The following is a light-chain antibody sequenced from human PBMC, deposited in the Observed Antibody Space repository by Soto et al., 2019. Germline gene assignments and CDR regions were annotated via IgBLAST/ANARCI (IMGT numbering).Light chain of an antibody. J-gene: IGLJ1*01. Sequence: QSALTQPPSASGSPGQSVTISCTGTSSDIGGYNFVSWYQHHPDKAPKLMIYEITKRPSGVPARFSGSKSDNTASLTVSGLQAEVEADYYCSSYAGSNNYVFGTGTKLTVL. V-gene: IGLV2-8*01. CDR1: SSDIGGYNF. CDR2: EIT. CDR3: SSYAGSNNYV.